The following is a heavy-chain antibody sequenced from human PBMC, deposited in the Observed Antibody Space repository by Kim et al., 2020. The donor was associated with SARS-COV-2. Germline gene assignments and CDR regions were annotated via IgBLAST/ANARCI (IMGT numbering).Heavy chain of an antibody. D-gene: IGHD3-3*01. CDR1: GFVFSSYA. Sequence: GGSLRLSCAASGFVFSSYAMHWVRQAPGKGLEWVSFISYDGSETSYADSVKGRFTISRDKSKNTVYLQMNSLREEDAALYYCAKADGVYDFWNIYAFDHWGLGTVVTVSA. J-gene: IGHJ5*02. V-gene: IGHV3-30*01. CDR2: ISYDGSET. CDR3: AKADGVYDFWNIYAFDH.